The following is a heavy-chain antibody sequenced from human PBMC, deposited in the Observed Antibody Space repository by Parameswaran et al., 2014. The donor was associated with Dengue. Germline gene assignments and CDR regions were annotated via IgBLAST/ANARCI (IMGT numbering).Heavy chain of an antibody. CDR3: ARDLAVVVTEAYYYGMDV. CDR2: INTNTGNP. J-gene: IGHJ6*02. D-gene: IGHD2-21*02. Sequence: WVRQAPGQGLEWMGWINTNTGNPTYAQGFTGRFVFSLDTSVSTAYLQISSLKAEDTAVYYCARDLAVVVTEAYYYGMDVWGQGTTVTVSS. V-gene: IGHV7-4-1*02.